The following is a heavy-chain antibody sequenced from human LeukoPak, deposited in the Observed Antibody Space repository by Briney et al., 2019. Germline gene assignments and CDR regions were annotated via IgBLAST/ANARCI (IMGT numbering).Heavy chain of an antibody. J-gene: IGHJ3*02. V-gene: IGHV3-30*18. CDR2: IWDDGSDK. CDR1: GFTFTNHG. Sequence: PGRSLRLSCVASGFTFTNHGMHWVRQAPGKGLEWVASIWDDGSDKYSADSVRGRFTISRDNSKNTLYLQMNSLRAEDTAVYYCAKDYDSSGWAAFDIWGQGTMVTVSS. D-gene: IGHD3-22*01. CDR3: AKDYDSSGWAAFDI.